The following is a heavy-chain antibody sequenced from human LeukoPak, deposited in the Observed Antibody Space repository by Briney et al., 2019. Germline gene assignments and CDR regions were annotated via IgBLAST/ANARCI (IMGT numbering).Heavy chain of an antibody. CDR1: GYSISSGYY. Sequence: SETLSLTCTVSGYSISSGYYWGWIRQPPGKGLEWIGSIYHSGSTYYNPSLKSRVTISVDTSKNQFSLKLSSVTAADTAVYYCASAPYDFWSGYQVSVGDAFDIWGQGTMVTVSS. CDR2: IYHSGST. J-gene: IGHJ3*02. D-gene: IGHD3-3*01. CDR3: ASAPYDFWSGYQVSVGDAFDI. V-gene: IGHV4-38-2*02.